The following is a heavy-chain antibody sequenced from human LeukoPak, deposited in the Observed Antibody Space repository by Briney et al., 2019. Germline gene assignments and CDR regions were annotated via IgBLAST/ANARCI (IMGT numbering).Heavy chain of an antibody. J-gene: IGHJ4*02. CDR3: SRGSDTYKSGVD. V-gene: IGHV4-34*01. CDR1: GGSLSGYY. D-gene: IGHD1-26*01. CDR2: IHPNGNI. Sequence: SETLSGTCAVYGGSLSGYYWSWIRQPPGKGLEWIAEIHPNGNINYNPSLMSRVTISVDRSKNQFSLKLSSVTAADTAVYYCSRGSDTYKSGVDWGQRTLVTVSS.